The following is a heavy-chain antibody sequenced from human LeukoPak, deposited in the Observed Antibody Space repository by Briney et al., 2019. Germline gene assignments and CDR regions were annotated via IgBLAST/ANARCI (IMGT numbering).Heavy chain of an antibody. D-gene: IGHD5-12*01. V-gene: IGHV1-69*04. J-gene: IGHJ4*02. CDR1: GGTFSSYA. CDR3: ARDHGYSGYDQVY. CDR2: IIPIPGIA. Sequence: VASVKVSCKASGGTFSSYAISWVRQVPGQGLEWMGRIIPIPGIANYAQKFQGRVTITADKSTNTAYMELSSLRSEDTAVYYCARDHGYSGYDQVYWGQGTLVTVSS.